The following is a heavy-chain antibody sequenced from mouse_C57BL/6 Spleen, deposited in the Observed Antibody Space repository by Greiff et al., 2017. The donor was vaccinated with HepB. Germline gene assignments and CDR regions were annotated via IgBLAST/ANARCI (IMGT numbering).Heavy chain of an antibody. V-gene: IGHV1-4*01. D-gene: IGHD1-1*01. CDR1: GYTFTSYT. Sequence: QVQLQQSGAELARPGASVKMSCKASGYTFTSYTMHWVKQRPGQGLEWIGYINPSSGYTKYNQKFKDKATLTADKSSSTAYMQLSSLTSEDSAVYYCARSEDYGSSYWYYFDYWGQGTTLTVSS. J-gene: IGHJ2*01. CDR2: INPSSGYT. CDR3: ARSEDYGSSYWYYFDY.